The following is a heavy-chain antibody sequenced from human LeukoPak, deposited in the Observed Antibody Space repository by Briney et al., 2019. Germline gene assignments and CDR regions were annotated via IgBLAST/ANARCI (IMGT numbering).Heavy chain of an antibody. J-gene: IGHJ4*02. V-gene: IGHV3-21*01. CDR1: GFTLSNYN. CDR3: ARDSSDFNY. Sequence: GGAPRPSCGASGFTLSNYNMNWGRQAPREGLEWVSSISTSSSYIYYADSVKGRFTISRDNAKNSLYLQMNSLRDEDTAVYYCARDSSDFNYWGQGTLVTVSS. CDR2: ISTSSSYI.